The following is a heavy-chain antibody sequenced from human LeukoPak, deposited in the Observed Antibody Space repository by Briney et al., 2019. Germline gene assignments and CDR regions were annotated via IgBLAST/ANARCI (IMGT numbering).Heavy chain of an antibody. CDR2: IIPIFGTA. V-gene: IGHV1-69*06. CDR1: GGTFSSYA. Sequence: GASVKVSYKASGGTFSSYAISWVRQAPGQGLEWMGGIIPIFGTANYAQKFQGRVTITADKSTSTAYMELSSLRSEDTAVYYCARDAEYCGGDCWGQGALVTVSS. J-gene: IGHJ4*02. CDR3: ARDAEYCGGDC. D-gene: IGHD2-21*01.